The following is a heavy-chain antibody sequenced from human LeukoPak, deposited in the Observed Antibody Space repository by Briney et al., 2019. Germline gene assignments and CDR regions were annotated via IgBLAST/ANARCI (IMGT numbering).Heavy chain of an antibody. CDR2: ISGDGGST. V-gene: IGHV3-43*02. CDR3: AKDIDPYYYYMDV. CDR1: GFTFHDYA. Sequence: GGSLRLSCAASGFTFHDYAMHWARQAPGKGLEWISLISGDGGSTYYADSVKCRFTISRDNSKNSLYLQMNSLRTEDTALYYCAKDIDPYYYYMDVWGKGSTVTVSS. J-gene: IGHJ6*03.